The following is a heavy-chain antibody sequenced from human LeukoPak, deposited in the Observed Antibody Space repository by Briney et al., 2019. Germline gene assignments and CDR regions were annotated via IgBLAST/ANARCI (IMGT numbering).Heavy chain of an antibody. D-gene: IGHD4-23*01. CDR1: GFTFSDHY. Sequence: GGSLRLSCAASGFTFSDHYMDWVRQAPAKGLEWVGRTRNKANSYSTEYAASVRGRFTISRDDSKNSLYLQMNSLKTEDTAVYYCARGGMTTVVTTPDYWGQGTLVIVSS. J-gene: IGHJ4*02. CDR3: ARGGMTTVVTTPDY. V-gene: IGHV3-72*01. CDR2: TRNKANSYST.